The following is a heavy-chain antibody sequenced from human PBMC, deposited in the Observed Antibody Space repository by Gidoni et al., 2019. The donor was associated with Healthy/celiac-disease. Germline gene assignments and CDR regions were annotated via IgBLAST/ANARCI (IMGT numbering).Heavy chain of an antibody. V-gene: IGHV3-33*01. Sequence: QVQLVESGGGVVQPGRSLRLSCAASGFTFSSYGLHWVRQAPGKGLEWVAVIWYDGSNKYYADSVKGRFTISRDNSKNTLYLQMNSLRAEDTAVYYCARDIVVVTAILGAFSDYYGMDVWGQGTTVTVSS. CDR2: IWYDGSNK. D-gene: IGHD2-21*02. J-gene: IGHJ6*02. CDR3: ARDIVVVTAILGAFSDYYGMDV. CDR1: GFTFSSYG.